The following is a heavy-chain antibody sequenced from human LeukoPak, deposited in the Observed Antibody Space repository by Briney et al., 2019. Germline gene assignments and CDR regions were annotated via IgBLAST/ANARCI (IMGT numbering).Heavy chain of an antibody. J-gene: IGHJ4*02. CDR3: ARARLGCGGDCYSDY. Sequence: SVKVSCKASGGTFSSYAISWVRQAPGQGLEWMGRIIPIFGTANYAQRFQGRVTITTDESTSTAHMELSSLRSEDTAVYYCARARLGCGGDCYSDYWGQGTLVTVSS. CDR1: GGTFSSYA. V-gene: IGHV1-69*05. D-gene: IGHD2-21*02. CDR2: IIPIFGTA.